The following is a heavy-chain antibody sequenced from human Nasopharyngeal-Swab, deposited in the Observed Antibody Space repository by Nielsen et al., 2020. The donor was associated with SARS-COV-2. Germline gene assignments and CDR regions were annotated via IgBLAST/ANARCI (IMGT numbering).Heavy chain of an antibody. CDR3: AGRGISISGDYYYYMDV. Sequence: GESLKISCAASTFSFSSFEVNWVRQAPGKGLEWISYISGSGSFKYYADSVKGRFTISRDNARKSLYLQMNSLRGEDTGVYYCAGRGISISGDYYYYMDVWGKGTPVTVSS. J-gene: IGHJ6*03. D-gene: IGHD2-2*01. CDR2: ISGSGSFK. CDR1: TFSFSSFE. V-gene: IGHV3-48*03.